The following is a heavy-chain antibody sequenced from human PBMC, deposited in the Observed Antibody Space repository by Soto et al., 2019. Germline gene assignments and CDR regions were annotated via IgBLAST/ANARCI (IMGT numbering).Heavy chain of an antibody. CDR2: ISSSGSTI. J-gene: IGHJ4*02. CDR1: GFTFSSYE. V-gene: IGHV3-48*03. D-gene: IGHD6-13*01. Sequence: PGGSLRLSCAASGFTFSSYEMNWVRQAPGKGLEWVSYISSSGSTIYYADSVKGRFTISRDNAKNSLYLQMNSLRAEDTAVYYCAKDPYRRIAAAGPYDYWGQGTLVTVSS. CDR3: AKDPYRRIAAAGPYDY.